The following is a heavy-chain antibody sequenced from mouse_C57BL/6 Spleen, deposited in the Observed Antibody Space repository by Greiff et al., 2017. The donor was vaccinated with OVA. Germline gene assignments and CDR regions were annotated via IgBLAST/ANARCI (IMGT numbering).Heavy chain of an antibody. V-gene: IGHV1-82*01. CDR2: IYPGDGDT. CDR3: ARAYGSNAMDY. Sequence: LVESGPELVKPGASVKISCKASGYAFSSSWMNWVKQRPGKGLEWIGRIYPGDGDTNYNGKFKGKATLTADKSSSTAYMQLSSLTSEDSAVYFCARAYGSNAMDYWGEGTSVTGSS. J-gene: IGHJ4*01. CDR1: GYAFSSSW. D-gene: IGHD1-1*01.